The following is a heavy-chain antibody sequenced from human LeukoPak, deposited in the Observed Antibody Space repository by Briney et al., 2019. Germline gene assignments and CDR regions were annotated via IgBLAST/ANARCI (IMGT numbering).Heavy chain of an antibody. CDR3: ARDKCSSTSCYFDY. Sequence: SETLSLTCTVSGGSISSSSYYWGWIRQPPGKGLEWIGYIYYSGSTYYNPSLKSRVTISVDTSKNQFSLKLSSVTAADTAVYYCARDKCSSTSCYFDYWGQGTLVTVSS. CDR1: GGSISSSSYY. V-gene: IGHV4-30-4*08. D-gene: IGHD2-2*01. CDR2: IYYSGST. J-gene: IGHJ4*02.